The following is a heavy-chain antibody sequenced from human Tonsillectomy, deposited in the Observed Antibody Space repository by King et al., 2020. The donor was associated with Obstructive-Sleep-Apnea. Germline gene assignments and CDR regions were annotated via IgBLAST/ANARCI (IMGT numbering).Heavy chain of an antibody. J-gene: IGHJ4*02. V-gene: IGHV3-64D*06. D-gene: IGHD6-6*01. CDR2: ISSNGGST. CDR1: GFTFSSYA. Sequence: VQLVESGGGLVQPGGSLRLSCSASGFTFSSYAMHWVRQPPGKGLEYVSAISSNGGSTYYADSVKGRFTISRDNSKNTLYLQMSSLRAEDTAVYYCVKEGIAARGGFDYWGQGTLVTVSS. CDR3: VKEGIAARGGFDY.